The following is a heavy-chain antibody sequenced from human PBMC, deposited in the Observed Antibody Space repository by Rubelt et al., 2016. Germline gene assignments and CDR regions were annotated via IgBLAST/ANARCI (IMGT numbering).Heavy chain of an antibody. V-gene: IGHV2-5*02. J-gene: IGHJ4*02. CDR3: AHYDFWSGYYGN. Sequence: QITLKESGPTLVMPTQTLTLTCTFSGFSLNTSGVGVGWLRQPPGKALEWLPLICWDVDKRYRPSLESRLTISMDTSKNQVVLIMTNMDPVDSAIYYCAHYDFWSGYYGNWGQGTLVTVSS. CDR2: ICWDVDK. CDR1: GFSLNTSGVG. D-gene: IGHD3-3*01.